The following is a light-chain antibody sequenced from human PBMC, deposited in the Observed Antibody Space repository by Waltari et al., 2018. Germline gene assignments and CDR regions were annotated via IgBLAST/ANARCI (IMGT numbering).Light chain of an antibody. CDR1: ASNIGNNV. CDR2: RSD. V-gene: IGLV1-44*01. Sequence: QSVLTQPPSASGTPGQGVTISCSGGASNIGNNVVNWYQQVPGQAPKLLISRSDRRPAGVPDRFSGSKSGTSASLAISGLQSEDEADYYCAAWDDSLNGRWVFGGGTKVTVL. CDR3: AAWDDSLNGRWV. J-gene: IGLJ3*02.